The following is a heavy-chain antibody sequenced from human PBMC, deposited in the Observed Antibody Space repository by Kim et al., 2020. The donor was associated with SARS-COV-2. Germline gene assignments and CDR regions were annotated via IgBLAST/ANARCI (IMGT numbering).Heavy chain of an antibody. D-gene: IGHD3-22*01. J-gene: IGHJ4*02. CDR3: ARDLPLVHDSSGYFDY. Sequence: SVKGRFTISRDNAKNSLYLQMNSLRAEDTAVYYCARDLPLVHDSSGYFDYWGQGTLVTVSS. V-gene: IGHV3-11*06.